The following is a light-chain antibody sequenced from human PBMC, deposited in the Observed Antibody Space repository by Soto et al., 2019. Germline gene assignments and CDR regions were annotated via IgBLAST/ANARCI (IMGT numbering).Light chain of an antibody. Sequence: DIVMTQSPLSLPVAPGEPASISCRSSQSLLVINGYNYLDWYLQKPGQSPKLLIYLGSIRASGVPVRFSGSGSGIDFTLKISRVEAEDVGVYYCMQARQTPPTFGQGTKLEIK. CDR2: LGS. J-gene: IGKJ2*01. CDR3: MQARQTPPT. CDR1: QSLLVINGYNY. V-gene: IGKV2-28*01.